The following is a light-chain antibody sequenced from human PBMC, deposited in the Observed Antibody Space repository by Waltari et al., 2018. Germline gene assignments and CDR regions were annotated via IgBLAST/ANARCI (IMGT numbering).Light chain of an antibody. CDR2: GAS. CDR1: QSVSSN. CDR3: QHPGT. V-gene: IGKV3-15*01. J-gene: IGKJ1*01. Sequence: EIVMTQSPATLSVSPGERATLSCRASQSVSSNLAWYQQKPGQAPRLLIYGASTRATGIPARFSGSGSGTEFTRTISSLQSEDFAVYYCQHPGTFGQGTKVEIK.